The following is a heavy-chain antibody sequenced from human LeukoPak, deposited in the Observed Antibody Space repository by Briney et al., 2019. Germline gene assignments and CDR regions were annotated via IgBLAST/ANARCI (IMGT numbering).Heavy chain of an antibody. D-gene: IGHD2-8*01. CDR3: ARDSTNDGT. CDR2: IYSGGTT. V-gene: IGHV3-53*01. J-gene: IGHJ5*02. Sequence: GGSLRLSCAASGFTFSSNYMSWVRQAPGKGLEWVSVIYSGGTTYFADSVKGRFTISRDNAKNSLYLQMNSLRAEDTAVYCCARDSTNDGTWGQGTLVTVSS. CDR1: GFTFSSNY.